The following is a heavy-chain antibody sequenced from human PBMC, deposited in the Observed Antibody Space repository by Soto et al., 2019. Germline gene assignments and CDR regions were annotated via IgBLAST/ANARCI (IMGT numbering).Heavy chain of an antibody. CDR2: ISYDGSNK. CDR1: GFTFSSYG. Sequence: PGGSLRLSCAASGFTFSSYGMHWVRQAPGKGLEWVAVISYDGSNKYYADSVKGRFTISRDNSKNTLYLQMNSLRAEDTAVYYCAKAEAGVVIILVDYYGMDVWGQGTTVTVSS. V-gene: IGHV3-30*18. CDR3: AKAEAGVVIILVDYYGMDV. J-gene: IGHJ6*02. D-gene: IGHD3-3*01.